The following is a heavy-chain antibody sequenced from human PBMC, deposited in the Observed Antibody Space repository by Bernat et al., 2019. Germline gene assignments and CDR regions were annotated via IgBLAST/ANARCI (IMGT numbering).Heavy chain of an antibody. CDR3: ASEGYSGYDPFDY. J-gene: IGHJ4*02. CDR1: GGSFSGYY. V-gene: IGHV4-34*01. D-gene: IGHD5-12*01. Sequence: QVQLQQWGAGLLKPSESLSLTCAVYGGSFSGYYWTWIRQPPGKGLEWIGEINHSGSTNYNPSLKSRVTISVDTSKNQFSLKLSSVTAADTAVYYCASEGYSGYDPFDYWGQGTLVTVSS. CDR2: INHSGST.